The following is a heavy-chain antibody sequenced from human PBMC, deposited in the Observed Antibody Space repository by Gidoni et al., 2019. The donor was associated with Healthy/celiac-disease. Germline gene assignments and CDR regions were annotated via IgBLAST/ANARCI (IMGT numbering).Heavy chain of an antibody. CDR2: IWYDGSNK. CDR3: ARDPGKIVVVEGENDY. D-gene: IGHD2-21*01. V-gene: IGHV3-33*01. CDR1: GFTFSSYG. Sequence: QVQLVESGGGVVQPGRSLRLSCAASGFTFSSYGMHWVRQAPGKGLEWVAVIWYDGSNKYYADSVKGRFTISRDNSKNTLYLQMNSLRAEDTAVYYCARDPGKIVVVEGENDYWGQGTLVTVSS. J-gene: IGHJ4*02.